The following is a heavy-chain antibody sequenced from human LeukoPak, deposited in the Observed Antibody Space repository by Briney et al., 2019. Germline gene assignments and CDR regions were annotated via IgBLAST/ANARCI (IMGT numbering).Heavy chain of an antibody. D-gene: IGHD3-3*01. V-gene: IGHV4-38-2*01. CDR3: AEGGGGFLEWLPYNLFDP. CDR2: IYHSGST. Sequence: SETLSLTCAVSGYSISSGYYWGWIRQPPGKGLEWIGSIYHSGSTYYNPSLKSRVTISVDTSKNQFSLKLSSVTAADTAVYYCAEGGGGFLEWLPYNLFDPWGQGTLVTVSS. J-gene: IGHJ5*02. CDR1: GYSISSGYY.